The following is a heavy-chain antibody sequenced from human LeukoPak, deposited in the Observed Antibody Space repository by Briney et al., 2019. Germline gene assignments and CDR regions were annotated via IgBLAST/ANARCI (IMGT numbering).Heavy chain of an antibody. CDR2: INPNSGGT. D-gene: IGHD3-3*01. J-gene: IGHJ4*02. V-gene: IGHV1-2*02. Sequence: ASVKVSCKASGYTFTGYYMHWVRQAPGQGLEWMGWINPNSGGTNYAQKFQGRVTMTRDTSISTAYMELSRLRSDDTAVYYCARDIPYYDSWSGYSVDYWGQGTLVTVSS. CDR1: GYTFTGYY. CDR3: ARDIPYYDSWSGYSVDY.